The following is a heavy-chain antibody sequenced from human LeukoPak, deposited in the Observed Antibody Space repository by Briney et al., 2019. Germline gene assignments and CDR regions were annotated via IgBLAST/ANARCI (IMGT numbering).Heavy chain of an antibody. D-gene: IGHD3-22*01. Sequence: SETLSLTCTVSGVSVNSGSYYWTWIRQPAGKGLEWIGRISPSGSTDYNPSLMSRVTISVDTSKNQFSLNLSSVTAADTAVYYCARRYYETNGMDVWGKGTTVTISS. CDR1: GVSVNSGSYY. CDR2: ISPSGST. CDR3: ARRYYETNGMDV. V-gene: IGHV4-61*02. J-gene: IGHJ6*04.